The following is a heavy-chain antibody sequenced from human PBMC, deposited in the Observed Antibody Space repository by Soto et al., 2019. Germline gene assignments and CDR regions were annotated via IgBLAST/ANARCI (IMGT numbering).Heavy chain of an antibody. CDR1: AFTFSNYG. CDR2: ISYDGSNK. CDR3: AREYSYGMDV. V-gene: IGHV3-30-3*01. J-gene: IGHJ6*02. Sequence: GGSLRLSCAASAFTFSNYGLRWVRQAPGKGLEWVAAISYDGSNKYYADPVKGRFTISRDNSKNTLYLQMNSLRAEDTAMYYCAREYSYGMDVWGQGTTVTVS.